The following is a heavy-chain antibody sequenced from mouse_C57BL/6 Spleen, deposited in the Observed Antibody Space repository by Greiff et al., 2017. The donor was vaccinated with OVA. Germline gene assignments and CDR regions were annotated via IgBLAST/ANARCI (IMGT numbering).Heavy chain of an antibody. CDR1: GYTFTSYW. Sequence: QVQLQQPGAELVKPGASVKLSCKASGYTFTSYWMHWVKQRPGQGLEWIGMIHPNSGSTNYNEKFKSKATLTVDKSSSTAYMQLSSLTSEDSAVYYGAKYGNYGSWFAYWGQGTLVTVSA. D-gene: IGHD2-1*01. CDR2: IHPNSGST. V-gene: IGHV1-64*01. J-gene: IGHJ3*01. CDR3: AKYGNYGSWFAY.